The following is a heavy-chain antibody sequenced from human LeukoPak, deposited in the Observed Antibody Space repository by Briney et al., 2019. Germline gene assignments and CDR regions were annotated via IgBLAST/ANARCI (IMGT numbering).Heavy chain of an antibody. CDR2: ISAYNGNT. CDR3: ARDRWGRIAEYYYGMDV. V-gene: IGHV1-18*01. CDR1: GGTFSSYA. D-gene: IGHD6-13*01. Sequence: AASVKVSCKASGGTFSSYAISWVRQAPGQGLEWMGWISAYNGNTNYAQKLQGRVTMTTDTSTSTAYMELRSLRSDDTAVYYCARDRWGRIAEYYYGMDVWGQGTTVTVSS. J-gene: IGHJ6*02.